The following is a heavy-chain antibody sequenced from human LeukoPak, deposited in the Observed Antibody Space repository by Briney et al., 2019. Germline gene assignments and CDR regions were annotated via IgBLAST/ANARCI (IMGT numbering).Heavy chain of an antibody. CDR2: IYTSGST. CDR3: ARDFSYYDFCSGYYNAGSNWFDP. J-gene: IGHJ5*02. CDR1: GGSISSYY. D-gene: IGHD3-3*01. Sequence: SETLSLTCTVSGGSISSYYWSWIRQPAGKGLEWIGRIYTSGSTNYNPSLKSRVTMSVDTSKNQFSLKLSSVTAADTAVYYCARDFSYYDFCSGYYNAGSNWFDPWGQGTLVTVSS. V-gene: IGHV4-4*07.